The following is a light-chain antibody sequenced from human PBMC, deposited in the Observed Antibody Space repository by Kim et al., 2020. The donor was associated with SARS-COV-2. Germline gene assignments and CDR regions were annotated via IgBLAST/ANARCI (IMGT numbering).Light chain of an antibody. CDR3: LLFTGGVYV. CDR2: STS. CDR1: TGAVTSGYY. V-gene: IGLV7-43*01. J-gene: IGLJ1*01. Sequence: QAVVTQEPSLTVSPGETVTLTCASNTGAVTSGYYPNWFQQKPGQAPRALIHSTSNKHSWTPARFSGSLLGDKAALTLSGVQPEDEADYYCLLFTGGVYVFGTGTRFTVL.